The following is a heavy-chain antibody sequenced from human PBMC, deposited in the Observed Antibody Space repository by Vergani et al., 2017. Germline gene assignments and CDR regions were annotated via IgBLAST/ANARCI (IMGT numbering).Heavy chain of an antibody. V-gene: IGHV3-30*18. Sequence: QVHLVESGGGVVQPGRSLRLSCVVSGFTSSYYGMHWVRQAPGKGLEWVAVISDDGRRKYYADSVKGRFTISRDNSMNTLYLQMNSLRPEDTAVYYCAKDGRPPYDSSGPPLLDWGQGTLVTVSS. CDR1: GFTSSYYG. D-gene: IGHD3-22*01. J-gene: IGHJ4*02. CDR2: ISDDGRRK. CDR3: AKDGRPPYDSSGPPLLD.